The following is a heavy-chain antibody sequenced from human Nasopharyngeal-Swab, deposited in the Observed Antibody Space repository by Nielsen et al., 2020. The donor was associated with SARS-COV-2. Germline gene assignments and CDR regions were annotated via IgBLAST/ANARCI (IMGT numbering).Heavy chain of an antibody. CDR3: ARTDSSWYYFGY. J-gene: IGHJ4*02. D-gene: IGHD6-13*01. CDR1: GFTFSSYS. V-gene: IGHV3-21*01. Sequence: GGSLRLSCAASGFTFSSYSMNWVRQAPGKGLEWVSSISSSSSYIYYADSVKGRFTISRDNAKNSLYLQMTSLRAEDTAVYYCARTDSSWYYFGYWGQGTLVTVSS. CDR2: ISSSSSYI.